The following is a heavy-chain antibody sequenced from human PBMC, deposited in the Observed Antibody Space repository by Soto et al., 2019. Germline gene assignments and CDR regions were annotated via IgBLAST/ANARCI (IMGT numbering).Heavy chain of an antibody. D-gene: IGHD2-15*01. Sequence: QVQLVESGGGVVQPGRSLRLSCAASGFTFSSYGMHWVRQAPGKGLEWVAVIWYDGSNKYYADSVKGRFTISRDNSKNTPYLQMNSLRAEDTAVYYCARDRGGPPLRYYYGMDVWGQGTTVTVSS. V-gene: IGHV3-33*01. CDR1: GFTFSSYG. CDR3: ARDRGGPPLRYYYGMDV. CDR2: IWYDGSNK. J-gene: IGHJ6*02.